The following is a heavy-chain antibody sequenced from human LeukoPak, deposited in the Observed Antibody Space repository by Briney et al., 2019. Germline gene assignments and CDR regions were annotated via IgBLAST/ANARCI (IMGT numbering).Heavy chain of an antibody. CDR2: ITGSSTYI. CDR3: ARANDYIDY. J-gene: IGHJ4*02. V-gene: IGHV3-21*01. Sequence: EGSLRLSCAASEFTFSRYTMNWVRQAPGKGLEWVSSITGSSTYIYYSDSVRGRFTISRDNANNSLYLQMSSLRVEDTAVYYCARANDYIDYWGRGVLVTVS. CDR1: EFTFSRYT.